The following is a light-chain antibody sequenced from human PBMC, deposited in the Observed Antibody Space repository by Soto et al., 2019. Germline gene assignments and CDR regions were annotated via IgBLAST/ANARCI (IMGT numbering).Light chain of an antibody. CDR1: QSVSSN. V-gene: IGKV3-15*01. CDR2: GAS. Sequence: EIVMTQSPSTLSVSAGERATLSCRASQSVSSNLAWYQQKPGQAPRLLIYGASTRATGIPARFSGSGSGTEFTLTISSLQSEDVAVYYCQQYNNCTPWTFGQGTKVEIK. J-gene: IGKJ1*01. CDR3: QQYNNCTPWT.